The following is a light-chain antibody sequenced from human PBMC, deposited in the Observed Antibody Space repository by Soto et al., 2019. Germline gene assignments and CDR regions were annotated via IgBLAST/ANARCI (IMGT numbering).Light chain of an antibody. Sequence: DIQMTQSPSSLSASVGDRVTITCRASQGIRKDLGWYQQKPGKAPKRLIYAASSLQTGVPSRFSGGGSGTEFTLTISSLQPEDFATYYCLQHHTYPLTLGPGTKVHVK. CDR2: AAS. J-gene: IGKJ3*01. CDR3: LQHHTYPLT. CDR1: QGIRKD. V-gene: IGKV1-17*01.